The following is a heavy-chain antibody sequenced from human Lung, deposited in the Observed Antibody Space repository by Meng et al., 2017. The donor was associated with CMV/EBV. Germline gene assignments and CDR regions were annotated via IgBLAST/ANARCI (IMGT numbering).Heavy chain of an antibody. CDR2: MNPNRGTT. CDR3: ATGVADFEY. D-gene: IGHD6-19*01. CDR1: GYTFTSYD. V-gene: IGHV1-8*01. Sequence: QVQRVQAGAEVKKPGASVKVSCKASGYTFTSYDCNWVRQGTGQGLEWMGWMNPNRGTTGYAQKFQGRVTMTRNISKSTAYMDLSSLRSEDTAVYYCATGVADFEYWGQGTLVTVSS. J-gene: IGHJ4*02.